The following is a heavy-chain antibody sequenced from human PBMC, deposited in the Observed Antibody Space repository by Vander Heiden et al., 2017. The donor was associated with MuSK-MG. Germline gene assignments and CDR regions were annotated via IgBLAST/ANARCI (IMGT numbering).Heavy chain of an antibody. J-gene: IGHJ3*02. Sequence: EVQLVESGGGLVQPGGSLRLSCAASGCTCSSYWMHWVRQAPGKGLVWVSRIKTDGSSTNYADSVKGRFTISRDNAKNTLYLQMNSLRAEDTAVYYCAREVDAFDIWGQGTMVTVSS. CDR1: GCTCSSYW. CDR3: AREVDAFDI. CDR2: IKTDGSST. V-gene: IGHV3-74*01.